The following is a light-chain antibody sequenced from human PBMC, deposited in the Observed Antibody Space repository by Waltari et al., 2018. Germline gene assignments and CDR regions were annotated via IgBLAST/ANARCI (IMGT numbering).Light chain of an antibody. CDR1: SLRYYS. Sequence: SSELTQDPAGSVALVQTVMITCQGDSLRYYSPNLYRQKPGQAPLLVMYGKNNRPSGIPDRFSGSYSGDTASLTITGAQAEDEADYYCNSRDSNGNPFVFGPATKVTVL. CDR2: GKN. V-gene: IGLV3-19*01. CDR3: NSRDSNGNPFV. J-gene: IGLJ1*01.